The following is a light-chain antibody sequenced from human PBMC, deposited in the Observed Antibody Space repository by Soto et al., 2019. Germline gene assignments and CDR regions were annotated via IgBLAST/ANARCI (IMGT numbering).Light chain of an antibody. J-gene: IGLJ3*02. CDR2: DVS. CDR1: RSDVGDYHL. Sequence: QSALTQPASVSGSPGQSITISCTGTRSDVGDYHLVSWYQQHPGKAPKLIIFDVSDRPSGVSDRFSGSKSGNTASLTISGLQAEDEADYYCTSYSITSALEVFGGGTKLTVL. CDR3: TSYSITSALEV. V-gene: IGLV2-14*03.